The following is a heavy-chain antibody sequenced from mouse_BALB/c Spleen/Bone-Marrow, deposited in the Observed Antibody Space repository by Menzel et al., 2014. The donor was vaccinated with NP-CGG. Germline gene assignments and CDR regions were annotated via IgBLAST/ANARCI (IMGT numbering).Heavy chain of an antibody. V-gene: IGHV7-3*02. D-gene: IGHD4-1*01. Sequence: EVMLVVSGGGLVQPGGSLRLSCATSGFTFTDYYMSWVRQPPGKALEWLGFIRNKANGYTTEYSASVKGRFTISRDNSQSIFYLQMNTLRAEDSAAYYCARRGVGRGWSFDGWGAGTTVAGSS. CDR3: ARRGVGRGWSFDG. J-gene: IGHJ1*01. CDR2: IRNKANGYTT. CDR1: GFTFTDYY.